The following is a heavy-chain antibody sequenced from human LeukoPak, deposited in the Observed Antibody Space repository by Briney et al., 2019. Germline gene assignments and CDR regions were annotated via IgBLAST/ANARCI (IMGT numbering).Heavy chain of an antibody. J-gene: IGHJ4*02. CDR3: ARGIPGRSIDY. CDR2: INHSGST. Sequence: KPSETLSLTCAVYGGSFSGYYWSWIRQPPGKGLEWIGEINHSGSTNYNPSLKSRVTISVDTSKNQFSPRLTSVTAADTAVYYCARGIPGRSIDYWGQGTLVTVSS. V-gene: IGHV4-34*01. D-gene: IGHD3-16*02. CDR1: GGSFSGYY.